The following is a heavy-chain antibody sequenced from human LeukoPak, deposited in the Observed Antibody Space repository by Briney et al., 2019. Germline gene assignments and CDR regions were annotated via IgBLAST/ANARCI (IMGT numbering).Heavy chain of an antibody. D-gene: IGHD3-16*02. Sequence: GSLRLSCAASGFTFSSYSMNWVRQAPGKGLEWVSYISSSSSTVYYADSVKGRFTIPRDNAKNSLYLQMNSLRAGDTAVYYCAKDRIMITFGGVIERGLDYWGQGTLVTVSS. CDR2: ISSSSSTV. CDR3: AKDRIMITFGGVIERGLDY. J-gene: IGHJ4*02. CDR1: GFTFSSYS. V-gene: IGHV3-48*01.